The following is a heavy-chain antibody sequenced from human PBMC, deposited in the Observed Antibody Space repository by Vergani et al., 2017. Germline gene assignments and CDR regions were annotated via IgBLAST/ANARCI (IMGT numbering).Heavy chain of an antibody. CDR2: IHNIGKT. J-gene: IGHJ2*01. Sequence: QVRLEESGPGLVKPSETLSLTCSVSGYSIGSGFYWAWIRQSPGEGLQWLTSIHNIGKTYHNPSLKSRVSFSLDTPKTLFSLNLTSVTATDTAVYYCARSQGDYSYFDLWGPGSLVTVSS. D-gene: IGHD4-17*01. CDR1: GYSIGSGFY. V-gene: IGHV4-38-2*01. CDR3: ARSQGDYSYFDL.